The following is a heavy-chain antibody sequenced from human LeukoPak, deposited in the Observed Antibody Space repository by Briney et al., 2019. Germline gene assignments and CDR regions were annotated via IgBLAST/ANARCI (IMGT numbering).Heavy chain of an antibody. J-gene: IGHJ4*02. V-gene: IGHV5-51*01. Sequence: GWVRQPPGKGLEWMGIIYPGDSDTRYSPSFQGQVTISADKSISTAYLQWSSLKASDTAMYYCARAITGTDRLVDYWGQGTLVTVSS. CDR3: ARAITGTDRLVDY. D-gene: IGHD1-20*01. CDR2: IYPGDSDT.